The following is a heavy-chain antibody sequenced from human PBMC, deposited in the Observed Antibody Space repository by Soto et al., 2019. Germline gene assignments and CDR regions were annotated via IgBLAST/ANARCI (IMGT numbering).Heavy chain of an antibody. Sequence: HPGGSLRLSCAASGFSFSSYSMHWVRLAPGEGLVWLSRINSDGSKMVYADSVKGRFTISRDNAKNTLYLEMSGLGAEDTAVYYCASYYYGLLTGYYIDYLGQGTLVPVSS. CDR1: GFSFSSYS. V-gene: IGHV3-74*01. J-gene: IGHJ4*02. D-gene: IGHD3-9*01. CDR2: INSDGSKM. CDR3: ASYYYGLLTGYYIDY.